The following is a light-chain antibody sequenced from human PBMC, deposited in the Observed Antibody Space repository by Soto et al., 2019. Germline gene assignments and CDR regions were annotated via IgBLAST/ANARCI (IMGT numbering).Light chain of an antibody. Sequence: SYELTQPPSVSVAPGQTARITCGGSNIGSKSVHWYQQKPGQAPVLVVYDDSDRPSGIPERFSGSNSGNTATLTISRVEARDEADYYCQVWDSSSDPYYVFGTGTKLTVL. CDR3: QVWDSSSDPYYV. V-gene: IGLV3-21*02. J-gene: IGLJ1*01. CDR2: DDS. CDR1: NIGSKS.